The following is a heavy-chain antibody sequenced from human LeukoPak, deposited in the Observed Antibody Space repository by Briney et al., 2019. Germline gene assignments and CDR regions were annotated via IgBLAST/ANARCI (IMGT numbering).Heavy chain of an antibody. CDR3: AKDLTYYGSGSYLNFDY. CDR1: GFTFSSYG. Sequence: PGGSLRLSCAASGFTFSSYGMHWVRQAPGKGLEWVAFIRYDGSNKYYADSVKGRLTISRDNSKNTLYLQMNSLRAEDTAVYYCAKDLTYYGSGSYLNFDYWGQGTLVTVSS. V-gene: IGHV3-30*02. J-gene: IGHJ4*02. CDR2: IRYDGSNK. D-gene: IGHD3-10*01.